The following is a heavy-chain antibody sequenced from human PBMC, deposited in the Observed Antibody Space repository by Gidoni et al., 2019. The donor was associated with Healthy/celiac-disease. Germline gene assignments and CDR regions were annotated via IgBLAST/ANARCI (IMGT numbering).Heavy chain of an antibody. D-gene: IGHD6-19*01. J-gene: IGHJ4*02. CDR1: GFTFSSYA. CDR3: AKGGRIAVAGPPPFDY. Sequence: EVQLLESGGGLVQPGGSLRLSCAASGFTFSSYAMSWVRQAPGKGLEWVSAISGSGGSTYYADSVKGRFTISRDNSKNTLYLQMNSLRAEDTAVYYCAKGGRIAVAGPPPFDYWGQGTLVTVSS. CDR2: ISGSGGST. V-gene: IGHV3-23*01.